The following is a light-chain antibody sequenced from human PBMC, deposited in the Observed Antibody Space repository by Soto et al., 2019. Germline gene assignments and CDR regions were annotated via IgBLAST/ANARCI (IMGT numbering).Light chain of an antibody. Sequence: SYELTQPPSVSVAPGQTARITCGGGNIGSISVHWYQQRPGQAPVLVVFDDSDRPSGIPARFSGSLSGNTATLIISRVEAGDEADYYCQVCDTGRQYVVLGGGTKLTVL. CDR2: DDS. J-gene: IGLJ2*01. V-gene: IGLV3-21*02. CDR1: NIGSIS. CDR3: QVCDTGRQYVV.